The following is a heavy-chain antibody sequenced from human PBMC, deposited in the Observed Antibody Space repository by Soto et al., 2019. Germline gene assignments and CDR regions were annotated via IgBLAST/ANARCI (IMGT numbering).Heavy chain of an antibody. CDR1: GFTFSGSA. D-gene: IGHD2-8*01. V-gene: IGHV3-73*01. CDR3: VQALVGVYY. Sequence: GGSLRLSCAASGFTFSGSAMHWVRQASGKGLEWVGRIRSKANSYATAYAASVKGRFTISRDDSKNTAYLQMNSLKTEDTAVYYCVQALVGVYYWGQGTLVTVSS. CDR2: IRSKANSYAT. J-gene: IGHJ4*02.